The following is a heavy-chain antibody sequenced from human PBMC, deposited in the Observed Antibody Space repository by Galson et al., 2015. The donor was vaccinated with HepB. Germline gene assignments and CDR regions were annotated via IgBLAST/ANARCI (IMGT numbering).Heavy chain of an antibody. CDR2: IYHSGST. D-gene: IGHD2-21*01. CDR1: GGFISSSNW. V-gene: IGHV4-4*02. J-gene: IGHJ4*02. Sequence: LTCAVSGGFISSSNWWSWVRQPPGKGLEWIGQIYHSGSTNYNPSLKSRVTISVDRSKNQFSLKLSSVTAADTAMYYCARIRYGGDFLDCWGQGTLVTVSS. CDR3: ARIRYGGDFLDC.